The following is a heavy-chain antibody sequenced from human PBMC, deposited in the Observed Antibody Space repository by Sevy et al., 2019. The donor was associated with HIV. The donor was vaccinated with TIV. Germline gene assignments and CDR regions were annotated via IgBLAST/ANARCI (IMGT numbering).Heavy chain of an antibody. CDR3: ASGAYYYASRSQNFDY. CDR2: IWYGGTNK. J-gene: IGHJ4*02. CDR1: GFTFSSYG. Sequence: GGSLRLSCAASGFTFSSYGMHWVRQAPGKGLEWMALIWYGGTNKYYADSVKGRFTISRDNSKNTLYLQMNSLRAEDTAVYHCASGAYYYASRSQNFDYWGPGTLVTVSS. V-gene: IGHV3-33*01. D-gene: IGHD3-10*01.